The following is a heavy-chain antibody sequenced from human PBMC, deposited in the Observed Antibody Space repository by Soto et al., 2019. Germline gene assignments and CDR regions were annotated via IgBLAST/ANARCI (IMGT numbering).Heavy chain of an antibody. V-gene: IGHV3-30*18. CDR3: AKGGRVGVGATSDY. CDR1: GFTFSSYG. CDR2: ISYDGSNK. Sequence: VQLVESGGGVVQPGRSLRLSCAASGFTFSSYGMHWVRQAPGKGLEWVAVISYDGSNKYYADSVKGRFTISRDNSKNTLYLQMNSLRAEDTAVYYCAKGGRVGVGATSDYWGQGTLVTVSS. J-gene: IGHJ4*02. D-gene: IGHD1-26*01.